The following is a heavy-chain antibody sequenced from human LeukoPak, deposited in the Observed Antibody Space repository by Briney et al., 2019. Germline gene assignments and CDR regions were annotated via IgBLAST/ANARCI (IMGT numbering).Heavy chain of an antibody. Sequence: KTSETLSLTCAVYGGSFSGYYWSWIRQPPGKGLEWIGEINHSGSTNYNPSLKSRVTMSVDTSKNQFSLKLSSVTAADTAVYYCAGDYGDYGNSIDYWGQGTLVTVSS. CDR1: GGSFSGYY. CDR2: INHSGST. D-gene: IGHD4-17*01. J-gene: IGHJ4*02. CDR3: AGDYGDYGNSIDY. V-gene: IGHV4-34*01.